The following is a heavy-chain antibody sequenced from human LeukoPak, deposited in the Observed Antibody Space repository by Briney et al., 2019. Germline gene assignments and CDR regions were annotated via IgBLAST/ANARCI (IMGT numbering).Heavy chain of an antibody. Sequence: GGSLRLSCAASGFTFSSYSMNWVRQAPGKGLEWVAFIRYDGSNKYYADSVKGRSTISRDNSKNTLYLQMNSLRAEDTAVYYCAGLRNYFDYWGQGTLVTVSS. J-gene: IGHJ4*02. CDR2: IRYDGSNK. D-gene: IGHD3/OR15-3a*01. CDR3: AGLRNYFDY. CDR1: GFTFSSYS. V-gene: IGHV3-30*02.